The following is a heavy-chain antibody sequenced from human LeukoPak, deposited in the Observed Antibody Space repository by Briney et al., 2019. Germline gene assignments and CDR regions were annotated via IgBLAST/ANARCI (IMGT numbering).Heavy chain of an antibody. V-gene: IGHV1-2*02. D-gene: IGHD6-19*01. Sequence: ASVKVSCKASGYTFTGYYMHWVRQAPGQGLGWMGWINPNSGGTNYAQKFQGRVTMTRDTSISTAYMELSRLRSDDTAVYYCARGWQQWLDNNWFDPWGQGTLVTVSS. CDR1: GYTFTGYY. J-gene: IGHJ5*02. CDR2: INPNSGGT. CDR3: ARGWQQWLDNNWFDP.